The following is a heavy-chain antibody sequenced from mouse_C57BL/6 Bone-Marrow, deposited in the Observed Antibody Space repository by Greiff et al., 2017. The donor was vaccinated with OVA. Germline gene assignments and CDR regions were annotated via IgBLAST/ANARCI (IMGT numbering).Heavy chain of an antibody. V-gene: IGHV5-9*01. J-gene: IGHJ4*01. CDR1: GFTFSSYT. Sequence: EVKLMESGGGLVKPGGSLKLSCAASGFTFSSYTMSWVRQTPEKRLEWVATISGGGGNTYYPDSVKGRFTISRDNAKNTLYLQMSSLRSEDTALYYCARRVSNYEYYAMDYWGQGPSVTVSS. CDR3: ARRVSNYEYYAMDY. CDR2: ISGGGGNT. D-gene: IGHD2-5*01.